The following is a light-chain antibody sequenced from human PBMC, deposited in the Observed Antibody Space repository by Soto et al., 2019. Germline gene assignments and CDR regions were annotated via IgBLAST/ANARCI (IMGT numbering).Light chain of an antibody. CDR2: GAS. V-gene: IGKV1-5*01. CDR1: QSIRYY. CDR3: QHHNSYYQT. J-gene: IGKJ1*01. Sequence: DIQLTQSPPTLFASVGDRVTITCRPSQSIRYYLAWYQQMPGKAPKLLIYGASSLQSGVPSRFSGSGSGTEFTLTISSLQPDDFATYFCQHHNSYYQTFGQGTKVDIK.